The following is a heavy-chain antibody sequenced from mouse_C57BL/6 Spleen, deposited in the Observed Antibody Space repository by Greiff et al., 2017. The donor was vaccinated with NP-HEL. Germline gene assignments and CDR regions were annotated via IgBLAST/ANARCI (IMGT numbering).Heavy chain of an antibody. CDR3: ARRDVYYDDAIDY. Sequence: VQLQQSGPELVKPGASVKISCKASGYTFTDYYMNWVKQSHGKSLEWIGDINPNNGGTSYNQKFKGKATLTVDKSSSTAYMELRILTSEDSAVYDCARRDVYYDDAIDYWGQGTSVTVSS. V-gene: IGHV1-26*01. J-gene: IGHJ4*01. CDR1: GYTFTDYY. CDR2: INPNNGGT. D-gene: IGHD2-4*01.